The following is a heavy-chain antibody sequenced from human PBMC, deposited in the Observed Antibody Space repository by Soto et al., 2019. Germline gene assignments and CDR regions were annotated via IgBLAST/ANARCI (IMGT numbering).Heavy chain of an antibody. CDR3: VRRMFYDVGSPYYYFGY. V-gene: IGHV1-18*04. D-gene: IGHD3-10*01. Sequence: GASSKVSCKTSGYVFTSFGISWVRQAPGQSLEWMGWVRAYNGDTKYAEKFQGRLTMTSDTSTTTGYMELRGLRTGDTAVYFCVRRMFYDVGSPYYYFGYWGQGTQVTVSS. J-gene: IGHJ4*02. CDR1: GYVFTSFG. CDR2: VRAYNGDT.